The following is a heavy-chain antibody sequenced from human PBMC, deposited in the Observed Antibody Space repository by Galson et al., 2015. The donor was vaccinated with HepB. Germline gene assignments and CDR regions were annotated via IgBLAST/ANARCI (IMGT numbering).Heavy chain of an antibody. Sequence: SLRLSCAASGFTFRSHAMNWVRQAPGKGLEWVSGISGSGGSTYYADSVKGRFTISRDNSKNTLYLQMNSLRAEDTAVYYCARGQQMGDYDNSGYPDYWGQGTLVTVSS. CDR1: GFTFRSHA. D-gene: IGHD3-22*01. V-gene: IGHV3-23*01. CDR2: ISGSGGST. J-gene: IGHJ4*02. CDR3: ARGQQMGDYDNSGYPDY.